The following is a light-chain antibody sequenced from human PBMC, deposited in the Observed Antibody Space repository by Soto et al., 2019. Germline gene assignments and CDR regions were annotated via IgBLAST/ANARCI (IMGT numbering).Light chain of an antibody. CDR1: QSVNHN. CDR2: GAS. CDR3: QQYGSLSWT. Sequence: VMTQSPDTLCSSPGERVSLSCRASQSVNHNLAWYQQKPGQAPRLLIYGASTRATGIPDRFSGSGSGTDFTLTISRLEPEDFAVYYCQQYGSLSWTFGQGTKVDIK. V-gene: IGKV3-20*01. J-gene: IGKJ1*01.